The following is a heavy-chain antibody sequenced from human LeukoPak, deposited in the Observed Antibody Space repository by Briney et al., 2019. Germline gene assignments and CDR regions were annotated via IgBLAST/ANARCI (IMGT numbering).Heavy chain of an antibody. CDR3: AKDRTLDY. CDR2: ISYDGSNK. V-gene: IGHV3-30*04. D-gene: IGHD2-15*01. Sequence: GGSLRFSCAASGFTFSSNAMHWVRQAPGKGLEWVAVISYDGSNKYYADSVKGRFTISRDNSQNTLYLQMNSLRAEDTAVYYCAKDRTLDYWGQGTLVTVSS. CDR1: GFTFSSNA. J-gene: IGHJ4*02.